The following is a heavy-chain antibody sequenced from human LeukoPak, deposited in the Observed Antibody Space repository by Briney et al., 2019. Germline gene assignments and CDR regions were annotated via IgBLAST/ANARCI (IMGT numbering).Heavy chain of an antibody. Sequence: PGGSLRLSCAASGFTFSTYWMNWVRQAPGKGLEWVANIKQDGSAKNYVDSVKGRFTISRDNAKNSLYLQMNSLRAEDTALYYCAKAGLLLWFGEPFDYWGQGTLVTVSS. J-gene: IGHJ4*02. V-gene: IGHV3-7*03. CDR2: IKQDGSAK. D-gene: IGHD3-10*01. CDR1: GFTFSTYW. CDR3: AKAGLLLWFGEPFDY.